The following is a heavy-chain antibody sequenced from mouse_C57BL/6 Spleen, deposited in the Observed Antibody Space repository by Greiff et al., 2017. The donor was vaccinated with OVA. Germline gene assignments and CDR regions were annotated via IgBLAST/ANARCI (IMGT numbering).Heavy chain of an antibody. J-gene: IGHJ1*03. Sequence: EVQLQQSGGGLVKPGGSLKLSCAASGFTFSDYGMHWVRQAPEKGLEWVAYISSGSSTIYYADTVKGRFTISRDNAKNTLFLQMTSLRAEDTAMYYGARTGSSYDWYFDVWGTGTTVTVSS. CDR3: ARTGSSYDWYFDV. CDR1: GFTFSDYG. V-gene: IGHV5-17*01. CDR2: ISSGSSTI. D-gene: IGHD1-1*01.